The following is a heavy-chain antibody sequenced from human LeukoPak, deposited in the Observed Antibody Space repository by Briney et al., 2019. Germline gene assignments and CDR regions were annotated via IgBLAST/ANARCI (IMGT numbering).Heavy chain of an antibody. CDR2: IRCDGSNK. J-gene: IGHJ4*02. D-gene: IGHD1-26*01. V-gene: IGHV3-30*02. CDR1: GFTFSSYG. Sequence: GGSLRLSCAASGFTFSSYGMHWDRQAPGKGLEWVAFIRCDGSNKYYADSVKGRFTISRDNSKNTLYLQMNSLRAEDTAVYYCAKGNSGSYYGYWGQGTLVTVSS. CDR3: AKGNSGSYYGY.